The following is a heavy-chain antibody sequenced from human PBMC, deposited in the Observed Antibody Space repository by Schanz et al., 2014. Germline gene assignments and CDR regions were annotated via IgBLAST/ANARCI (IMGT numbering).Heavy chain of an antibody. D-gene: IGHD2-8*01. CDR3: ASLYDREYFDY. J-gene: IGHJ4*02. Sequence: EVQLVESGGGLVKPGGSLRLSCAASGFTFSSYAMHWVRQAPGKGLEWVSVIYGGGITYYADSVKGRFTISRDSSRNTLYLQMNSLRAEDTAVYYCASLYDREYFDYWGQGTLVTVSS. V-gene: IGHV3-66*01. CDR2: IYGGGIT. CDR1: GFTFSSYA.